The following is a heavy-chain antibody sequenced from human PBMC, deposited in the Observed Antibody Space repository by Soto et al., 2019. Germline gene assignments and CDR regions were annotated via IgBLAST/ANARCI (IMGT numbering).Heavy chain of an antibody. CDR3: ARHNYGSGSTYFDY. Sequence: SETLSLTSTVSGGYISSYYGTWIRQHPGKGLEWIGFMYNSGSTHYNPSLKSRVTISLDTSKNQFSLNLRSVTAADTAVYYCARHNYGSGSTYFDYWGQGTLVTVSS. J-gene: IGHJ4*02. CDR2: MYNSGST. CDR1: GGYISSYY. D-gene: IGHD3-10*01. V-gene: IGHV4-59*08.